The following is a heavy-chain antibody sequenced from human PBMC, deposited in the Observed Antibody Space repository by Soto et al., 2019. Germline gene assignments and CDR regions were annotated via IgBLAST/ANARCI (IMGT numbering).Heavy chain of an antibody. D-gene: IGHD6-19*01. J-gene: IGHJ6*02. CDR1: GGTFSSYA. V-gene: IGHV1-69*06. CDR3: ARGVDIAVADKDYYYGMDV. Sequence: EASVKVSCKASGGTFSSYAISWVRQAPGQGLEWMGGIIPIFGTANYAQKFQGRVTITADKSTSTAYMELSSLRSEDTAVYYCARGVDIAVADKDYYYGMDVWG. CDR2: IIPIFGTA.